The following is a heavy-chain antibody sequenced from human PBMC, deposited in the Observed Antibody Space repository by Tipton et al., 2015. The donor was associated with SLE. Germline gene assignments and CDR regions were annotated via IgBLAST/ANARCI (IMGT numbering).Heavy chain of an antibody. Sequence: TLSLTCSVSGASISSHYWSWIRQPPGKGLEWIGYISDSGSTNYNPSLKSRVTISVDTSKNQFSLKLSSVTAADTALYYCARQWGSLDYWGQGTLVTVSS. V-gene: IGHV4-59*11. D-gene: IGHD1-26*01. CDR3: ARQWGSLDY. J-gene: IGHJ4*02. CDR1: GASISSHY. CDR2: ISDSGST.